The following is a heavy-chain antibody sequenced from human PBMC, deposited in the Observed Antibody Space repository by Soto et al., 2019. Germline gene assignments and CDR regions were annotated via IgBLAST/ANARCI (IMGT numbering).Heavy chain of an antibody. CDR2: ISSSGRDM. CDR1: GFTFSYYY. D-gene: IGHD2-8*02. J-gene: IGHJ4*02. CDR3: ARVNPVTGLYYFDY. Sequence: GSLRLSCAASGFTFSYYYMTWIRQAPGRGLEWTSYISSSGRDMFYADSVRGRFTISRDNAKNSLYLQMNSLRAEDTALYYCARVNPVTGLYYFDYWGQGTLVTVSS. V-gene: IGHV3-11*01.